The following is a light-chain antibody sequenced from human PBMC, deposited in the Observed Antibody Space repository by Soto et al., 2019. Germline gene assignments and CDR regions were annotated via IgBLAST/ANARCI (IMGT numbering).Light chain of an antibody. CDR3: QQYNSYSIT. V-gene: IGKV3D-15*01. Sequence: EIVMTQSPATLSVSPGETASLSCRASQSAGNFLAWYQQKPGQAPRLLIYYISTRATGIPARFSGSGSGTEFTLTINSLQPDDFATYYCQQYNSYSITFGQGTRLQI. CDR2: YIS. CDR1: QSAGNF. J-gene: IGKJ5*01.